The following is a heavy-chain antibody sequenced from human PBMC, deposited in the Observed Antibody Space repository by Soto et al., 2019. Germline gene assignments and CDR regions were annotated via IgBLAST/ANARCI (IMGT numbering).Heavy chain of an antibody. D-gene: IGHD2-15*01. CDR2: IYYSGST. Sequence: PSETLSLTCTVSGGSVSSGGYFWSWVRQPPGKGLEWIGFIYYSGSTNYNPSLKSRVTISIDTSKNQFALNVSSVTAADTAVYYCASVGCSGASCYSIDYYYYAMDVWGQGTSVTVSS. CDR1: GGSVSSGGYF. J-gene: IGHJ6*02. V-gene: IGHV4-61*08. CDR3: ASVGCSGASCYSIDYYYYAMDV.